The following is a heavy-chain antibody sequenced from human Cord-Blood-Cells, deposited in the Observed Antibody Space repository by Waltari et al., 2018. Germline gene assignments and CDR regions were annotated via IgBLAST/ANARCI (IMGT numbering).Heavy chain of an antibody. CDR2: INPNSGVT. V-gene: IGHV1-2*04. D-gene: IGHD2-2*01. CDR3: ARSGHCSSTSCYSDY. Sequence: QVQLVQSGAEVKKPGASVKVSCKASGYTFTGYYMPWVRQAPGQGLEWMGWINPNSGVTNYAQKFQGWVTMTRDTSISTAYMELSRLRSDDTAVYYCARSGHCSSTSCYSDYWGQGTLVTVSS. CDR1: GYTFTGYY. J-gene: IGHJ4*02.